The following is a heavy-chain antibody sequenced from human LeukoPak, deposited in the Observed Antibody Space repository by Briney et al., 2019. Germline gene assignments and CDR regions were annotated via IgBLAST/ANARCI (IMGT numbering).Heavy chain of an antibody. V-gene: IGHV1-24*01. CDR1: GYTLTELS. Sequence: ASVKVSCKVSGYTLTELSMRWVRQAPGKGLEWMGGFDPEDGETIYAQKFQGRVTMTEDTSTDTAYMELSSLRSEDTAVYYCAVRGITPYYDILTAYYYGMDVWGQGTTVTVS. J-gene: IGHJ6*02. D-gene: IGHD3-9*01. CDR2: FDPEDGET. CDR3: AVRGITPYYDILTAYYYGMDV.